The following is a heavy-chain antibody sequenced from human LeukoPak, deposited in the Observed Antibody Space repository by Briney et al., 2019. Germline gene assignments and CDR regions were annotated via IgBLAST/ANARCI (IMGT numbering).Heavy chain of an antibody. Sequence: GGSQRLSCAASGFTFSSSGMHWVRQAPGKGLEWVAFIRFDGSNKYYADSVKGRFTISRDNSKNTLYLQMNSLRAEDAAVYYCAKDYDFWSGYYSPTRGYFDYWGQGTLVTVSS. CDR3: AKDYDFWSGYYSPTRGYFDY. CDR2: IRFDGSNK. D-gene: IGHD3-3*01. V-gene: IGHV3-30*02. CDR1: GFTFSSSG. J-gene: IGHJ4*02.